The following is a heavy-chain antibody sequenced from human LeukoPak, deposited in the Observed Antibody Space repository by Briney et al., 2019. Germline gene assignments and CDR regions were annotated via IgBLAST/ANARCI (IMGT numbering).Heavy chain of an antibody. D-gene: IGHD5-18*01. CDR2: IYFSGST. Sequence: PSETLSLTCTVSGGSISTYYWNWIRQPPGRGLEWVGYIYFSGSTNHNPSLKSRVTISVDPSKNQFSLRLTSVNAADTAVYYCARSDSKHYYYAMDVWGPGTMVTVS. CDR1: GGSISTYY. CDR3: ARSDSKHYYYAMDV. V-gene: IGHV4-59*01. J-gene: IGHJ6*02.